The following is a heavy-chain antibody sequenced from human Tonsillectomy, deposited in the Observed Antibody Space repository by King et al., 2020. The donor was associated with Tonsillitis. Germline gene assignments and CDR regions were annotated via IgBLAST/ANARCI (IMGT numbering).Heavy chain of an antibody. V-gene: IGHV1-2*02. Sequence: QLVQSGVEVKKPGASVKVSCKASAYTFTAYYLHWVRQAPGQGLEYMGWINPASGGTNYAPTFQGRVTMTRDASINTAYLELSSLRSDDTAVYFCARDLLGAVAVYFFAHWGQGTLVTVSS. CDR2: INPASGGT. CDR1: AYTFTAYY. D-gene: IGHD6-19*01. J-gene: IGHJ5*02. CDR3: ARDLLGAVAVYFFAH.